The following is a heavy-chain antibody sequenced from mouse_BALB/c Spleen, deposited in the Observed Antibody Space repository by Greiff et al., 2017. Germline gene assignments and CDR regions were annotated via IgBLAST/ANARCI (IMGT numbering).Heavy chain of an antibody. CDR1: GYTFSSYW. CDR3: ARQFYYYGSSYAGYFDV. D-gene: IGHD1-1*01. V-gene: IGHV1-9*01. CDR2: ILPGSGST. Sequence: QVQLQQSGAELMKPGASVKISCKATGYTFSSYWIEWVKQRPGHGLEWIGEILPGSGSTNYNEKFKGKTTFTADTSSNTAYMQLSSLTSEDSAVYYCARQFYYYGSSYAGYFDVWGAGTTVTVSS. J-gene: IGHJ1*01.